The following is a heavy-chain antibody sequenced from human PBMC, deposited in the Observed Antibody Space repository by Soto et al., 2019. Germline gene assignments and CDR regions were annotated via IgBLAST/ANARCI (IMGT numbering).Heavy chain of an antibody. V-gene: IGHV1-2*02. Sequence: ASVKVSCKASGYSFTDYHMQWVRQAPGQGLEWMGWIDPKRGATSYAQKFQDRVTMTRDTSISTAYMELSRLRSDDSAVYYCARDGQYSSDWSNVGSWFDSWGQGTRVTVSS. CDR2: IDPKRGAT. J-gene: IGHJ5*01. CDR1: GYSFTDYH. D-gene: IGHD6-19*01. CDR3: ARDGQYSSDWSNVGSWFDS.